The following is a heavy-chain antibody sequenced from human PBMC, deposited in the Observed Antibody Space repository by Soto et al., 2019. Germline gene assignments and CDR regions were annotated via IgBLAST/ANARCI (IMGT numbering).Heavy chain of an antibody. CDR1: GYTLTELS. D-gene: IGHD2-2*01. J-gene: IGHJ3*02. V-gene: IGHV1-24*01. CDR2: FDPEDGET. Sequence: ASVKVSCKVSGYTLTELSMHWVRQAPGKGLEWMGGFDPEDGETIYAQKFQGRVTMTEDTSTDTAYMELSSLRSEDTAVYYCATPFYQLLSYSAGAFDIWGQGTMVTVSS. CDR3: ATPFYQLLSYSAGAFDI.